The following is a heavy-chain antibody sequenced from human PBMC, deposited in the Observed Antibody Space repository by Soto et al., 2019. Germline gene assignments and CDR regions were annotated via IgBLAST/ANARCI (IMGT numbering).Heavy chain of an antibody. D-gene: IGHD2-2*02. Sequence: PGGSLRLSCAASGFTFSSYAMSWVRQAPGKGLEWVSAISGSGGSTYYADSVKGWFTISRDNSKNTLYLQMNSLRAEDTAVYYCAKAKAVGYCSSTSCYIYFDYWGQGTLVTVSS. CDR3: AKAKAVGYCSSTSCYIYFDY. V-gene: IGHV3-23*01. CDR1: GFTFSSYA. CDR2: ISGSGGST. J-gene: IGHJ4*02.